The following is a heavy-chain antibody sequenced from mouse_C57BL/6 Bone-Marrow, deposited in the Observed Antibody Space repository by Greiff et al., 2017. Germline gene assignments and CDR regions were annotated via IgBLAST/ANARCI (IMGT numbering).Heavy chain of an antibody. J-gene: IGHJ1*03. D-gene: IGHD2-5*01. V-gene: IGHV1-55*01. CDR2: IYPGSGST. CDR1: GYTFTSYW. Sequence: VQLQQPGAELVKPGASVTMSCKASGYTFTSYWINWVKQRPGQGLEWIGDIYPGSGSTNYNEKFKSKATLTVDTSSSTAYMQLSSLTSEDTAVYYCARPYYSNYWYFDVWGTGTTVTVSS. CDR3: ARPYYSNYWYFDV.